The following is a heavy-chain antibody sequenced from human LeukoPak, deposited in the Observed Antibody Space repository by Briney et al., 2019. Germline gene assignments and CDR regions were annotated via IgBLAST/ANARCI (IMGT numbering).Heavy chain of an antibody. D-gene: IGHD6-19*01. CDR3: AKDVYSSGYYIFDF. V-gene: IGHV3-23*01. J-gene: IGHJ4*02. Sequence: PGGSLRLSCAASGFTFSKYAMSWVRQAPGKGLEWVSTISGSGAGTYYADSVKGRFTISGDNSKSTLYLQMSSLRAEDTAVYYCAKDVYSSGYYIFDFWGQGTLVTASS. CDR1: GFTFSKYA. CDR2: ISGSGAGT.